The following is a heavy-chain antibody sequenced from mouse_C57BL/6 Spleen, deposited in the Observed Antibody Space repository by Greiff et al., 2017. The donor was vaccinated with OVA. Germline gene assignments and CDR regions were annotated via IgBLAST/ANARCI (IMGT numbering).Heavy chain of an antibody. CDR3: TATGAWLAY. J-gene: IGHJ3*01. Sequence: EVKVEESGGGLVQPGGSMKLSCVASGFTFSNYWMNWVRQSPEKGLEWVAQIRFKSVNYSSHYSVSVKGRFTISRDDSKSSVYLQMNNLRAEDTGIYYCTATGAWLAYWGQGTLVAVSA. CDR2: IRFKSVNYSS. D-gene: IGHD2-1*01. CDR1: GFTFSNYW. V-gene: IGHV6-3*01.